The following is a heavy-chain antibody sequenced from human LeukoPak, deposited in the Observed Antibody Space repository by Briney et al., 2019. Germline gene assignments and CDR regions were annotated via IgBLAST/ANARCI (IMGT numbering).Heavy chain of an antibody. CDR1: GFSFSDAW. J-gene: IGHJ6*04. CDR3: AELGITVIGGV. Sequence: GGSLRLSCAASGFSFSDAWMSWVRQIPGKGLEWVGRIESKTDGGTTDYAAPVKGRFTISRDNAKNSLYLQMNSLRAEDTAVYYCAELGITVIGGVWGKGTTVTISS. CDR2: IESKTDGGTT. V-gene: IGHV3-15*04. D-gene: IGHD3-10*02.